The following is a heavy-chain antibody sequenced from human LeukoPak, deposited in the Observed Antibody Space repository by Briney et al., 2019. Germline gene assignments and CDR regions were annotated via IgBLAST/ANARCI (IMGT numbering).Heavy chain of an antibody. CDR1: GYTFTGYY. V-gene: IGHV1-2*02. D-gene: IGHD4-17*01. Sequence: ASVKVSCKASGYTFTGYYMHWVRQAPGQGLEWMGWINPNSGGTNYAQKFQGRVTITRDTSISTAYMELSRLRSDDTAVYYCARGNNYGDYGWFDPWGQGTLVTASS. CDR2: INPNSGGT. J-gene: IGHJ5*02. CDR3: ARGNNYGDYGWFDP.